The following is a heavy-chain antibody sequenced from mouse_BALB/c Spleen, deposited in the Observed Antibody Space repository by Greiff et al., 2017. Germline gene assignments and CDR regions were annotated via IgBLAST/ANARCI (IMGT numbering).Heavy chain of an antibody. CDR2: ISSGGST. D-gene: IGHD2-1*01. CDR3: ARGSGCNHYYAMDY. Sequence: EVQLVESGGGLVKPGGSLKLSCAASGFTFSSYAMSWVRQTPEKRLEWVASISSGGSTYYPDSVKGRFTISRDNARNILYLQMSSLRSEDTAMYYCARGSGCNHYYAMDYWGQGTSVTVSS. V-gene: IGHV5-6-5*01. J-gene: IGHJ4*01. CDR1: GFTFSSYA.